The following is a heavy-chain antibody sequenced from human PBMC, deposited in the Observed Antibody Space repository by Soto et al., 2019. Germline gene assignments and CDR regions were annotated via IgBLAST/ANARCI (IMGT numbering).Heavy chain of an antibody. CDR3: ARGQADGDYWRIYYYYMDV. V-gene: IGHV1-8*01. Sequence: KIRRASVKVSCKASGYTFTSYDINWVRQATGQGLEWMGWMNPNSGNTGYAQKFQGRVTMTRNTSISTAYMELSSLRSEDTAVYYCARGQADGDYWRIYYYYMDVWGKGTTVTVSS. J-gene: IGHJ6*03. CDR2: MNPNSGNT. D-gene: IGHD4-17*01. CDR1: GYTFTSYD.